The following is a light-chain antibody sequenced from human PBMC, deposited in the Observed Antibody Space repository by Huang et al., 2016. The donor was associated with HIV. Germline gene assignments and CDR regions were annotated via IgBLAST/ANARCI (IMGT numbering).Light chain of an antibody. Sequence: IQVTQSPSSLSASVGDRVTITCRTSQRISSHLSWYQQKIGKGPKLLIYSSPVLQSGVPSRFTGSGSGTDFTLTINSLQPEDFATYYCQQTYSAPVTFGGGTRVEIK. CDR1: QRISSH. V-gene: IGKV1-39*01. CDR3: QQTYSAPVT. J-gene: IGKJ4*01. CDR2: SSP.